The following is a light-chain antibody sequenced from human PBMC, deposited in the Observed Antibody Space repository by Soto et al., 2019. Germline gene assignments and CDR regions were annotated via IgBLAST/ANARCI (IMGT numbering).Light chain of an antibody. V-gene: IGLV1-44*01. Sequence: QSVLTQPPSASGTPGQSVTISCSGSSSNIESNTVTWYQQLPGTAPKLVIYSNYDRPSGVPDRFSGSTSGTSASLVIRGLPSEDEADYYCAAWDDILNGYVFGGGTKVTVL. CDR1: SSNIESNT. CDR2: SNY. CDR3: AAWDDILNGYV. J-gene: IGLJ1*01.